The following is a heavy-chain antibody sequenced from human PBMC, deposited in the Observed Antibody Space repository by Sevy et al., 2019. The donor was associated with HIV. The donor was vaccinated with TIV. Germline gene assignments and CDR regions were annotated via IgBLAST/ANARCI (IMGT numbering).Heavy chain of an antibody. J-gene: IGHJ4*02. Sequence: GGSLRLSCTGSGFTFGDYAMSWFRQAPGMGLEWVGFIRSKVYGGATEYAASVKGRFTISSDDSKSIADLQMNSLKTEVTAVYYCTRGYYDDSSGYSDYWGQGTLVTVSS. D-gene: IGHD3-22*01. CDR2: IRSKVYGGAT. CDR1: GFTFGDYA. V-gene: IGHV3-49*03. CDR3: TRGYYDDSSGYSDY.